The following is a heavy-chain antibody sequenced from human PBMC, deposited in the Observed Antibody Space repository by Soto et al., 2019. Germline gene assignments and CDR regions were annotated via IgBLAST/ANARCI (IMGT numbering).Heavy chain of an antibody. CDR3: ARVRDGGNSEADAFDI. Sequence: SETLSLTCTVSGGSISSGGYYWSWIRQHPGKGLEWIGYIYYSGSTYYNPSLKSRVTISVDTSKNQFSLKLSSVTAADTAVYYCARVRDGGNSEADAFDIWGQGTMVTVSS. CDR2: IYYSGST. CDR1: GGSISSGGYY. D-gene: IGHD2-21*02. V-gene: IGHV4-31*03. J-gene: IGHJ3*02.